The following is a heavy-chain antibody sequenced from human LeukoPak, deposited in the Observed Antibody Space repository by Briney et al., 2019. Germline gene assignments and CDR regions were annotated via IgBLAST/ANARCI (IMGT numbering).Heavy chain of an antibody. D-gene: IGHD6-19*01. Sequence: QPGGSLRLSCAASGFTFSSYWMSWVRQAPGKGLEWVANIKQDGSEKYYVDSVKGRFTISRDNAKNSLYLQMNSLRAEDTAVYYCARGDRSSGLPNDYWGQGTLVTVSS. CDR1: GFTFSSYW. V-gene: IGHV3-7*01. CDR3: ARGDRSSGLPNDY. J-gene: IGHJ4*02. CDR2: IKQDGSEK.